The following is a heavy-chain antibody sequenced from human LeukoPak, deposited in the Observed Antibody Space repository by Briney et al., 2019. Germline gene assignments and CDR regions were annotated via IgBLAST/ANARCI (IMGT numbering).Heavy chain of an antibody. V-gene: IGHV1-3*03. CDR2: INAGNGNT. J-gene: IGHJ6*03. CDR3: ARVLSGRGSLYDYYYYMDV. CDR1: GYTFTGYY. D-gene: IGHD3-10*01. Sequence: ASVKVSCKASGYTFTGYYMHWVRQAPGQRLEWMGWINAGNGNTKYSQEFQGRVTITRDTSASTAYMELSSLRSEDTAVYYCARVLSGRGSLYDYYYYMDVWGKGTTVTISS.